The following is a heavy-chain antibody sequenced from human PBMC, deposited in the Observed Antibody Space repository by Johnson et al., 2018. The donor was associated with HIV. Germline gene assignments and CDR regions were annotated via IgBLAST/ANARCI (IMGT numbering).Heavy chain of an antibody. D-gene: IGHD5-18*01. J-gene: IGHJ3*01. CDR1: GFTFDDYA. CDR3: ARDGRDLVTRGGLDV. Sequence: VQLVESGGGLGQPGRSLRLSCAASGFTFDDYAMHWVRQAPGKGLEWVSGISWNSGSIGYADSVKGRFTISRDNSRNMLYLQMNSLRPEDTAVYYCARDGRDLVTRGGLDVWGPGTVVTVSS. V-gene: IGHV3-9*01. CDR2: ISWNSGSI.